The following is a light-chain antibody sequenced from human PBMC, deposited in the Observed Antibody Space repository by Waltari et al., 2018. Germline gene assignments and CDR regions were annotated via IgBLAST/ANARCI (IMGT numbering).Light chain of an antibody. J-gene: IGKJ4*01. V-gene: IGKV1-5*03. CDR2: KAS. CDR3: QQYNSYRLT. Sequence: DIQMTQSPSSLSASVGDRVTITCRASQSISNYLNWYQQKPGKAPKLLIYKASSLESGVPSRFSGSGSGTEFTLTISSLQPDDFATYYCQQYNSYRLTFGGGTKVEIK. CDR1: QSISNY.